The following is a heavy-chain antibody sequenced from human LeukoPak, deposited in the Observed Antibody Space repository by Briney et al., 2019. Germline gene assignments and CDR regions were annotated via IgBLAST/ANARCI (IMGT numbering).Heavy chain of an antibody. D-gene: IGHD3-10*01. V-gene: IGHV4-39*01. Sequence: SETLSLTCTVSGGSISSNSYYWGWIRQPPGKGLEWIGSIYYSGSTYYNPSLKSRVTISVDTSKNQFTLKLSSVTAADTAVYYCARQTLWFGEFLHWFDPWGQGTQVTVS. CDR3: ARQTLWFGEFLHWFDP. CDR1: GGSISSNSYY. CDR2: IYYSGST. J-gene: IGHJ5*02.